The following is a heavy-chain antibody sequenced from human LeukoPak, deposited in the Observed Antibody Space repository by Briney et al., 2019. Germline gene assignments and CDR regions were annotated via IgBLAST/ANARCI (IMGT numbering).Heavy chain of an antibody. CDR1: GGSISSSNW. CDR2: IYHSGST. J-gene: IGHJ6*02. CDR3: ARVSIDYGMDV. D-gene: IGHD5-24*01. V-gene: IGHV4-4*02. Sequence: SGTLSLTCAVSGGSISSSNWWSWVRQPPGKGLEWIGEIYHSGSTNYNPSLKSRVTMSVDKSKNQFSLKVSSVTAADTAVYYCARVSIDYGMDVWGQGTTVTVSS.